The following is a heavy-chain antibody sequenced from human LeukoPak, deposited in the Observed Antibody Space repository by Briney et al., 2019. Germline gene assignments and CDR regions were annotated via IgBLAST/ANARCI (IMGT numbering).Heavy chain of an antibody. CDR2: IDRDGSRI. CDR1: GFTFSSYW. Sequence: GGSLRLSCAVSGFTFSSYWMHWVRQAPGKGLVWVSRIDRDGSRINYADSVKGRFTISRDNGKYTLFLQMNSLRAEDAAVYYCVRGNDYGGPHYWGQGTLVTVSS. V-gene: IGHV3-74*01. D-gene: IGHD4-23*01. J-gene: IGHJ4*02. CDR3: VRGNDYGGPHY.